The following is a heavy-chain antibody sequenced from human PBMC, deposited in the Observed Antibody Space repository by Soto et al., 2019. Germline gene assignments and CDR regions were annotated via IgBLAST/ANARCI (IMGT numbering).Heavy chain of an antibody. Sequence: GSLRLSCAASGFTFSDHFMDWFRQSPGKVLEWVGRTASRAESYTTGYAASVKGRFTISRDDSKNSLYLQMNSLKTEDTAVYYCGRGYCTGYSCTRDHYGLDVLGQGTTVTGSS. J-gene: IGHJ6*01. CDR2: TASRAESYTT. CDR3: GRGYCTGYSCTRDHYGLDV. D-gene: IGHD2-8*02. CDR1: GFTFSDHF. V-gene: IGHV3-72*01.